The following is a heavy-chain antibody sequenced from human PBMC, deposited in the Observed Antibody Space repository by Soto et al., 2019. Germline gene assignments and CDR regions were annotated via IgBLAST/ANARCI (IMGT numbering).Heavy chain of an antibody. CDR2: IYHSGST. J-gene: IGHJ6*02. Sequence: PSETLSLTCAVYGGSFSGYYWSWIRQPPGKGLEWIGYIYHSGSTYYNPSLKSRVTISVDRSKNQFSLKLNSVTAADTAVYYCARVPDVWGQGTTVTVSS. CDR3: ARVPDV. V-gene: IGHV4-30-2*01. CDR1: GGSFSGYY.